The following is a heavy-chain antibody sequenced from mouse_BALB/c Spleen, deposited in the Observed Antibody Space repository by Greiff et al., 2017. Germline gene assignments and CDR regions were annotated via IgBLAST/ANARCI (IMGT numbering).Heavy chain of an antibody. CDR1: GYAFTNYL. V-gene: IGHV1-54*01. Sequence: VQLQQSGAELVRPGTSVKVSCKASGYAFTNYLIEWVKQRPGQGLEWIGVINPGSGGTNYNEKFKGKATLTADKSSSTAYMQLSSLTSDDSAVYFCATYYGNYFDYWGQGTTLTVSS. J-gene: IGHJ2*01. CDR3: ATYYGNYFDY. CDR2: INPGSGGT. D-gene: IGHD2-10*01.